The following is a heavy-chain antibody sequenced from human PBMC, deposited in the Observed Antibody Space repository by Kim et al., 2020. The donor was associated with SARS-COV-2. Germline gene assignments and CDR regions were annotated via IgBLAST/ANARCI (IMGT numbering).Heavy chain of an antibody. CDR2: ISSSSDYI. J-gene: IGHJ5*02. D-gene: IGHD6-19*01. V-gene: IGHV3-21*01. Sequence: GGSLRLSCADSGFTFSTSGMNWVRQAPGKGLAWVSSISSSSDYIYYADSVRGRFTISRDNDKNSLYLQMNSLRAEDTAVYYCARDADSRGSWFDPWGQG. CDR1: GFTFSTSG. CDR3: ARDADSRGSWFDP.